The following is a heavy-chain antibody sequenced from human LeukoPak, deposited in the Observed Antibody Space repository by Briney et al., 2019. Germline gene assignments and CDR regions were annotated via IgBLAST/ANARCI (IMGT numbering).Heavy chain of an antibody. CDR2: MNPNSGNT. Sequence: GASVKVSCEASGYTFTSYDINWVRQATGQGLEWMGWMNPNSGNTGYAQKFQGRVTMTRNTSISTAYMELSSLRSEDTAVYYCASWGSTSCYTDPCYYYGMDVWGQGTTVTVSS. CDR3: ASWGSTSCYTDPCYYYGMDV. CDR1: GYTFTSYD. V-gene: IGHV1-8*01. D-gene: IGHD2-2*02. J-gene: IGHJ6*02.